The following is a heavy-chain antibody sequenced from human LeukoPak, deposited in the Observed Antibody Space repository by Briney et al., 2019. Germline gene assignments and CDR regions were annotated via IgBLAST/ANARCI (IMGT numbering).Heavy chain of an antibody. V-gene: IGHV3-23*01. CDR2: ITGSGGST. CDR1: GFTFSNYG. D-gene: IGHD2-21*01. J-gene: IGHJ4*02. CDR3: AKRCCLWQGKYYFEY. Sequence: GGSLRLSCAASGFTFSNYGLSWVRQAPGKGLEWVSGITGSGGSTYYADSVKGRFTISRDNSKNTLYLQMNSLRAKDTAVYYCAKRCCLWQGKYYFEYWGQGTLVSVSS.